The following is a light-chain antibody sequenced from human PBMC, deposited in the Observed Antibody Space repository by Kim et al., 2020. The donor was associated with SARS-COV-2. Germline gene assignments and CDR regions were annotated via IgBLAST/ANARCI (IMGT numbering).Light chain of an antibody. CDR2: QDS. CDR3: QAWDSSTNV. J-gene: IGLJ1*01. CDR1: KLGDKY. V-gene: IGLV3-1*01. Sequence: PGQTASITCSGDKLGDKYACWYQQKPGQSPVLVIYQDSKRPSRIPERFSGSNSGNTATLTISGTQAMDEADYYCQAWDSSTNVFGTGTKVTVL.